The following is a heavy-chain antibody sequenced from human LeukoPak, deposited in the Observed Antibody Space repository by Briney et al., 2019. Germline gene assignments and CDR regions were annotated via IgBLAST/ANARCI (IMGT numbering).Heavy chain of an antibody. CDR2: IYPGDSDT. CDR1: GYXFTNNW. CDR3: ARLSHGFDS. J-gene: IGHJ5*01. Sequence: GESLKISCNVSGYXFTNNWICWVRQMPGKGLEWMGIIYPGDSDTRYSPSFQGQITISADKSISTAYLQWGSLKASDTAMYYCARLSHGFDSWGQGTLVTVSS. V-gene: IGHV5-51*01.